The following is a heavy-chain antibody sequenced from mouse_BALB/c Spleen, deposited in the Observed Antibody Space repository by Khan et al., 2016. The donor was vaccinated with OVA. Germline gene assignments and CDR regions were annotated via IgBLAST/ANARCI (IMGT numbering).Heavy chain of an antibody. CDR3: TCRDSSGYVRFAY. D-gene: IGHD3-2*01. CDR1: GYTFTSYW. Sequence: EVQLQQSGTVLARPGASVKMSCKASGYTFTSYWMHWVKQRPGQGLEWIGAIYPGNSDTSYNQKFKGKAKMTAATSTSTAYLELSSLTNEDSEVSSCTCRDSSGYVRFAYWGQGTLVTVSA. J-gene: IGHJ3*01. V-gene: IGHV1-5*01. CDR2: IYPGNSDT.